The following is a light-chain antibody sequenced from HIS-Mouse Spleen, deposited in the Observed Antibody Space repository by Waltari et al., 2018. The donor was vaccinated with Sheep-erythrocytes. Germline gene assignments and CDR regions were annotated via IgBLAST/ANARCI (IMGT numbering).Light chain of an antibody. CDR3: CSYAGSYNHV. J-gene: IGLJ1*01. V-gene: IGLV2-11*01. Sequence: QSALTQPRSVSGSPGQSVTISCTGTSSALGGYNYVYWYQPHPGKAPKLMIYDVSKRPSGVPDRFSGSKSGNTASLTISGLQAEDEADYYCCSYAGSYNHVFATGTKVTVL. CDR2: DVS. CDR1: SSALGGYNY.